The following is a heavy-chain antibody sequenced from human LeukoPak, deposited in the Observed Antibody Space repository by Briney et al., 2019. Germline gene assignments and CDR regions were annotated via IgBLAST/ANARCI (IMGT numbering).Heavy chain of an antibody. V-gene: IGHV3-21*01. CDR1: GFNFSSHS. D-gene: IGHD5-24*01. Sequence: GGSLRLSCAASGFNFSSHSMRWVRQAPGRGLDWVSSIDSSSSHIYYADSMEGRFTISRDNAKNSLFLQINSLRAEDTAVYYCARDFRTQLDGYSPPYHFDYWGQGALVTVSS. CDR2: IDSSSSHI. J-gene: IGHJ4*02. CDR3: ARDFRTQLDGYSPPYHFDY.